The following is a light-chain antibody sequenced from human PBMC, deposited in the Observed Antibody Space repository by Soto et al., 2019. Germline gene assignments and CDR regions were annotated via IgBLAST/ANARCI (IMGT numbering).Light chain of an antibody. CDR2: GAS. Sequence: EVVMTQSPATLSVSPGERATLSCRASQSVRDNLAWYQQTPGQTPRLLIYGASTRATGVPARFSGSGSGTEFTLTISSLQSEDLAVYYCQQYNIWPRTFGQGTKVEIK. CDR3: QQYNIWPRT. J-gene: IGKJ1*01. CDR1: QSVRDN. V-gene: IGKV3-15*01.